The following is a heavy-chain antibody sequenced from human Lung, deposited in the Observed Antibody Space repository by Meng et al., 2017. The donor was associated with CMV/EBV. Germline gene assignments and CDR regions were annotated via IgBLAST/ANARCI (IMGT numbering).Heavy chain of an antibody. J-gene: IGHJ5*02. CDR3: AKDSMGASGSYA. D-gene: IGHD2/OR15-2a*01. Sequence: SLKISCAASGFSFSTTAMHWFRQAPGKGLEWVSFISRGGDSRYYADSVKGRFTISRDTSANTLYLQLNGLRVDDTAVYYCAKDSMGASGSYAWGQGTLVTVSS. CDR2: ISRGGDSR. CDR1: GFSFSTTA. V-gene: IGHV3-23*01.